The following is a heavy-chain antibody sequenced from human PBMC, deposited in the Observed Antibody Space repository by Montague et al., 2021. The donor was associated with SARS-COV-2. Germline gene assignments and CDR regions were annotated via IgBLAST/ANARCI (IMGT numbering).Heavy chain of an antibody. V-gene: IGHV6-1*01. J-gene: IGHJ4*02. CDR1: GDSVSRNHAA. Sequence: CAISGDSVSRNHAAWNWIRQAPSRGLEWLGRTYYRSRWYNNYAVAMKSRRTINPDTSKNQSSLQLNSVTPEDTAVYDCARTKASSDYWGQGTLVTVSS. CDR3: ARTKASSDY. CDR2: TYYRSRWYN. D-gene: IGHD2-8*01.